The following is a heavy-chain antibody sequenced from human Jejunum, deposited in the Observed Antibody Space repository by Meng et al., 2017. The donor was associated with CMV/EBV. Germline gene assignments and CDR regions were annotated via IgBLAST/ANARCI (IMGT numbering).Heavy chain of an antibody. Sequence: EVQLVESGGGWVQPGGSLRGSCAASGFTFSDHYMDWVRQAPGKGLEWVGRIRNKANSYTTEYAASVKGRFTISRDDSKNSLYLQMNSLKTEDTAVYYCARDISSSVTGCWGQGTLVTVSS. CDR2: IRNKANSYTT. J-gene: IGHJ4*02. D-gene: IGHD6-13*01. CDR3: ARDISSSVTGC. V-gene: IGHV3-72*01. CDR1: GFTFSDHY.